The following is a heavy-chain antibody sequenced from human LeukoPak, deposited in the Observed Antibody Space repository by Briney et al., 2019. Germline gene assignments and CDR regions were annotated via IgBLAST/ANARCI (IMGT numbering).Heavy chain of an antibody. CDR3: ANLGIAVASWYFDL. CDR2: ISGSGGST. CDR1: GFTFSSYS. J-gene: IGHJ2*01. Sequence: GGSLRLSCAASGFTFSSYSMSWVRPAPGKGLEWVSGISGSGGSTYYADSVKGRFTISRDNSKLYLQMNSLRAEDTAVYYCANLGIAVASWYFDLWGRGTLVTVSS. D-gene: IGHD6-19*01. V-gene: IGHV3-23*01.